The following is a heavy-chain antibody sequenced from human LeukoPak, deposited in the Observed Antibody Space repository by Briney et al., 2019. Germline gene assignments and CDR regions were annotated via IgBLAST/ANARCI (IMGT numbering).Heavy chain of an antibody. D-gene: IGHD6-6*01. CDR2: ISDSGGIT. V-gene: IGHV3-23*01. J-gene: IGHJ4*02. CDR1: GFTFSSYP. Sequence: GGSLRLSCAASGFTFSSYPMTWVRQAPGKGPEWVSVISDSGGITYYADSVKGRFTISRDNYKNTLYLQMNSLRAEDTAVYYCAKNTQYSGYYDCWGQGPLVAVSS. CDR3: AKNTQYSGYYDC.